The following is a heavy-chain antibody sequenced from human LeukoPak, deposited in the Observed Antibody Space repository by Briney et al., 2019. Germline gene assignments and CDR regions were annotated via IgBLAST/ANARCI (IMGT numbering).Heavy chain of an antibody. V-gene: IGHV3-20*04. D-gene: IGHD5-24*01. Sequence: GGSLRLSCVASGFTFDDYGMSWVRQGPGKGPEWVSGINWSSDSTGYADSVKGRFTISRDNAKNSLYLQMNSLRAEDTALYYCARDLRFDGYPYGTDVWGQGTTVTVSS. CDR3: ARDLRFDGYPYGTDV. CDR2: INWSSDST. J-gene: IGHJ6*02. CDR1: GFTFDDYG.